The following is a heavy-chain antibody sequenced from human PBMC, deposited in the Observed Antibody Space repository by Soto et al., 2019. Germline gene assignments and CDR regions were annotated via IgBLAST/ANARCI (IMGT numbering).Heavy chain of an antibody. CDR3: VAHIKTTVTAYWYFDF. J-gene: IGHJ2*01. CDR2: IDHRGST. D-gene: IGHD4-17*01. Sequence: PFGTLSLTCALYDRSFSCYSLGGIRQPPGKGLEWIGEIDHRGSTNFNPSLKSRVAISVDTSKNQFSLRLSSLTAADTAVYYFVAHIKTTVTAYWYFDFWGRGPLVTAS. V-gene: IGHV4-34*01. CDR1: DRSFSCYS.